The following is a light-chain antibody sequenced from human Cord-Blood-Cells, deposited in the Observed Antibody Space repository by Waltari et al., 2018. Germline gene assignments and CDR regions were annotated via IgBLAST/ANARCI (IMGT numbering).Light chain of an antibody. Sequence: PGQSITIPCTGPSSYVGSYSLVSWYQQHPGKAPKLMIYEVSKRPSGVSNRFSGSKSGNTASLTISGLQAEDEADYYCCSYAGSSTLVFGGGTKLTVL. J-gene: IGLJ2*01. CDR2: EVS. CDR3: CSYAGSSTLV. V-gene: IGLV2-23*02. CDR1: SSYVGSYSL.